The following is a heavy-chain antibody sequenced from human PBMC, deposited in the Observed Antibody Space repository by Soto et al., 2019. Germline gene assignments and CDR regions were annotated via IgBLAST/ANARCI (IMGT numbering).Heavy chain of an antibody. V-gene: IGHV1-18*01. CDR2: ISAYNGNT. CDR3: ARPSYRWELPYFDY. Sequence: EASVKVSCKASGYTFTSYGISWVRQAPGQGLEWMGWISAYNGNTNYAQKLQGRVTMTTDTSTSTAYMELRSLRSDDTAVYYCARPSYRWELPYFDYWGQGTLVTVSS. D-gene: IGHD1-26*01. J-gene: IGHJ4*02. CDR1: GYTFTSYG.